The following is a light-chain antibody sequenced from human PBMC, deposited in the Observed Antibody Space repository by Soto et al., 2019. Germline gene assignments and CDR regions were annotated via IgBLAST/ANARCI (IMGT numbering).Light chain of an antibody. Sequence: AIRMTQSPSSFSASTGDRVTITCRASQGIVGYLAWYQQKPGKAPKLLISAASTLQSGVPSRFSGSGSGTDFNLTIDCLQSEDFATYYCQQCFAYPLTFGGGTKVEIK. J-gene: IGKJ4*01. V-gene: IGKV1-8*01. CDR1: QGIVGY. CDR2: AAS. CDR3: QQCFAYPLT.